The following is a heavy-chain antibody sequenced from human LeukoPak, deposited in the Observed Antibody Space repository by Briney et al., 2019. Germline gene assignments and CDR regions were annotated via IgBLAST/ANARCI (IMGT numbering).Heavy chain of an antibody. V-gene: IGHV4-39*01. Sequence: SETLSLTCTVSGGSISSSSYFWGWIRHPPGKGLEWNGSISYSGTTYYNPSLDSRVTISVDTSKNQFSLTLGSVSATDTAVYYCVSPRGFSYGYFDYWGQGTLVTVSS. CDR2: ISYSGTT. CDR3: VSPRGFSYGYFDY. CDR1: GGSISSSSYF. D-gene: IGHD5-18*01. J-gene: IGHJ4*02.